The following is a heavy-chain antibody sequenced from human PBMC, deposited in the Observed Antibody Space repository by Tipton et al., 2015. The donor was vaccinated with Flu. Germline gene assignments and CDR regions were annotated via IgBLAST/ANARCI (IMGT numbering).Heavy chain of an antibody. Sequence: SLRLSCAASGFTFGDYYMTWIRQAPGKGLEWVSYIYTGGDQTYHADSVKGRFTISRDNAKNSLYLQMDSLRDEDTAVYYCTRGAGRGPYYYYGLDVWGPGTTVTVSS. CDR2: IYTGGDQT. V-gene: IGHV3-11*01. CDR3: TRGAGRGPYYYYGLDV. J-gene: IGHJ6*02. CDR1: GFTFGDYY. D-gene: IGHD3-10*01.